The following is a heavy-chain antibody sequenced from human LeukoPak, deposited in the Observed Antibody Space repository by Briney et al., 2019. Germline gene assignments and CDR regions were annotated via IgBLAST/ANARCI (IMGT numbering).Heavy chain of an antibody. D-gene: IGHD5-12*01. CDR3: AKESGYDVDLEY. V-gene: IGHV3-74*01. J-gene: IGHJ4*02. Sequence: GGSLRLSCAGSGFTFSTYWMHWVRQAPGGGLVWVSGVNTDGSTTSYADSVKGRFTISRDNAKNTVYLQMSSLRAEDTAVYYCAKESGYDVDLEYWGQGALVTVSS. CDR1: GFTFSTYW. CDR2: VNTDGSTT.